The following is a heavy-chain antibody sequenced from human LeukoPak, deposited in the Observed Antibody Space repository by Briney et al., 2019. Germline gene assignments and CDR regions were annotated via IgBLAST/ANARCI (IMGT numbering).Heavy chain of an antibody. Sequence: GGSLSLSCAASELIFSDYYMSWIRQAPGKGLEWVSYISSSGSTIYYADSVKGRFTISRDNAKNSLYLQMNSLRTPDTAVYYCARGGSGWYSSDYWGQGTLVTVSS. CDR2: ISSSGSTI. V-gene: IGHV3-11*04. J-gene: IGHJ4*02. CDR1: ELIFSDYY. D-gene: IGHD6-19*01. CDR3: ARGGSGWYSSDY.